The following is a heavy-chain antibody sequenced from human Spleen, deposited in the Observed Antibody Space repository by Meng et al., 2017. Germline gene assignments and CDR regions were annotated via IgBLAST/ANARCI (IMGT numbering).Heavy chain of an antibody. CDR2: IKSNTDRGTT. V-gene: IGHV3-15*01. CDR1: GFYFNNAW. J-gene: IGHJ4*02. Sequence: VHREVCGEYLVKPGASLRLSCAASGFYFNNAWMSWVRQTPGKGLEWVGRIKSNTDRGTTEYAAPVTGRFTISRDDSKSTLYLQMSGLRIDDTGVYYCVWDDKAVADYWGQGTLVTVSS. D-gene: IGHD1-1*01. CDR3: VWDDKAVADY.